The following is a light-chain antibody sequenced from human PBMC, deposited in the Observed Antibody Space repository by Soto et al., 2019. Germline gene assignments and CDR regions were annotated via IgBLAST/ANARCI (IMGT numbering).Light chain of an antibody. CDR3: CSYAGRFTWV. Sequence: QSALTQPASVSGSPGQSITISCTGTSSDVGSYNLVSWYQQHPGKAPKLMIYEVSKRPSGVSNRFSGSKSGNTASLTISGLQAEDEADYYCCSYAGRFTWVFGGGTKVTVL. J-gene: IGLJ2*01. CDR2: EVS. CDR1: SSDVGSYNL. V-gene: IGLV2-23*02.